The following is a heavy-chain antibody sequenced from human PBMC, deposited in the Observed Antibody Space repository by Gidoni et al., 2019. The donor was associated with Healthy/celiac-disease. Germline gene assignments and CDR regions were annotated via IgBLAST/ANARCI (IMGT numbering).Heavy chain of an antibody. V-gene: IGHV3-30*01. CDR3: ARGTRDYYDSSGYYIASGYYYGMDV. J-gene: IGHJ6*02. D-gene: IGHD3-22*01. Sequence: YYADSVKGRFTISRDNSKNTLYLQMNSLRAEDTAVYYCARGTRDYYDSSGYYIASGYYYGMDVWGQGTTVTVSS.